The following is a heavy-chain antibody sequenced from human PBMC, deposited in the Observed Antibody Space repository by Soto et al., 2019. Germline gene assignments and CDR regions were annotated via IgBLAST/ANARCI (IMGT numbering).Heavy chain of an antibody. V-gene: IGHV1-3*01. CDR1: GYTFTAYA. CDR3: ARGIYYFGSGTDNYYYYYYMDA. D-gene: IGHD3-10*01. Sequence: QVQLVQSGAEVKKPGASVKVSCKASGYTFTAYAMHWVRQAPGQRPEWMGWINAGNGNTKYSQKFQGRVSITRDTSASTAYVELTSPRAEDTAVYYCARGIYYFGSGTDNYYYYYYMDAWGKGTTVTVSS. J-gene: IGHJ6*03. CDR2: INAGNGNT.